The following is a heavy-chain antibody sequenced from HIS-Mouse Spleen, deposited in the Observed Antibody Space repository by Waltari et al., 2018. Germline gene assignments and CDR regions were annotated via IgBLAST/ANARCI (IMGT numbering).Heavy chain of an antibody. D-gene: IGHD1-26*01. Sequence: QVQLQQWGAGLLKPSETLSLTCRVYGGSFGGYYWSWIRQPPGKGLEWIGEINHSGSTNYNPSLKSRVTISVDTSKNQFSLKLSSVTAADTAVYYCARMGPASGSYGDYWGQGTLVTVSS. CDR3: ARMGPASGSYGDY. CDR1: GGSFGGYY. J-gene: IGHJ4*02. CDR2: INHSGST. V-gene: IGHV4-34*01.